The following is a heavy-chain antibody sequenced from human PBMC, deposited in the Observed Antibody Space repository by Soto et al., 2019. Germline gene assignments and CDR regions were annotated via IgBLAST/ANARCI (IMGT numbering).Heavy chain of an antibody. V-gene: IGHV3-23*01. CDR1: GFTFINYA. D-gene: IGHD3-16*01. Sequence: EVQLLESGGGLVQPGGSLRLSCAGSGFTFINYAMNWVRQVPGKGLEWVSSISGGGDAAFFPDSVRGRFTISRDNSKNTVTLQMNSLGVDDTAVYCCARKILGSTSRPNYWYFDVWGRGTLVTVSS. J-gene: IGHJ2*01. CDR2: ISGGGDAA. CDR3: ARKILGSTSRPNYWYFDV.